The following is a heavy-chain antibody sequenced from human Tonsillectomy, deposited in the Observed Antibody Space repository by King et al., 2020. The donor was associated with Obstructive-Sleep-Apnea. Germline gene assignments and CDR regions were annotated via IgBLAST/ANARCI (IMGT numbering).Heavy chain of an antibody. CDR2: ISSLSSYI. Sequence: VQLVESGGGLVKPGGSLRLSCVASGFTFSTYSINWGLQAPGKRLEWGVSISSLSSYIYYAASVKGRFTISRDKAKNSLYLQINSLRAEDTAVYYYVRDYSVVSGLDVWGQGTTVTVSS. J-gene: IGHJ6*02. CDR3: VRDYSVVSGLDV. D-gene: IGHD2-15*01. CDR1: GFTFSTYS. V-gene: IGHV3-21*01.